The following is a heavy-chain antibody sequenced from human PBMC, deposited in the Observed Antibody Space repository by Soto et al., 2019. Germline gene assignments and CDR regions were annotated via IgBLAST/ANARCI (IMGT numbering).Heavy chain of an antibody. V-gene: IGHV1-18*01. CDR2: INAYNGNT. CDR3: ARVLPPFDP. J-gene: IGHJ5*02. CDR1: GYTFTSYG. Sequence: QVQLLQSGAEVKKPGASVKVSCKAAGYTFTSYGISWVRQAPGQGLEWMGWINAYNGNTNYAQNLQGIVTMTTDTSTSTAYVELRRLRSGDTAVYFCARVLPPFDPWGEGSLVTVSS.